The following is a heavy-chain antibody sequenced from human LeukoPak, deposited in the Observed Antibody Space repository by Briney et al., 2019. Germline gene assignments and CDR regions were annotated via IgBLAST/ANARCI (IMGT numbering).Heavy chain of an antibody. V-gene: IGHV3-48*03. CDR1: GFTSSNYE. J-gene: IGHJ4*02. CDR2: ISSSGRNI. CDR3: ARDLVQLWSKDF. D-gene: IGHD5-18*01. Sequence: GGSLRLSCEASGFTSSNYEINWARQAPGKGLEWVSYISSSGRNIYYADSVKGRFTISRDNAKNSLYLQMNSLRAEDTAVYYCARDLVQLWSKDFWGQGTLVTVSS.